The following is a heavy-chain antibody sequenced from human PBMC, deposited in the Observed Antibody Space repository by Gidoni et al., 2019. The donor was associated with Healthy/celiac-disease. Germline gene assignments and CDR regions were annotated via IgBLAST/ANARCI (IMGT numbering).Heavy chain of an antibody. CDR3: ARDGNGYDSSGYYYVRYFDL. Sequence: QGQLVESGGGVVQPGRSLRLSCAAAGCTFRTYAMHWVRQAPGKWLEWVAGISYDGSNKYYADSVKGLFTISRDNSKNTLYLQMNSLRVEDTAVYYCARDGNGYDSSGYYYVRYFDLWGRGTLVTVSS. J-gene: IGHJ2*01. V-gene: IGHV3-30-3*01. D-gene: IGHD3-22*01. CDR1: GCTFRTYA. CDR2: ISYDGSNK.